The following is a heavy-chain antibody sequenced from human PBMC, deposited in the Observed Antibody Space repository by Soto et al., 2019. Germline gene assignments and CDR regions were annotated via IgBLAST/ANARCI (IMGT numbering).Heavy chain of an antibody. CDR2: IIPIFGTA. J-gene: IGHJ4*02. CDR1: GGTFSSYA. V-gene: IGHV1-69*13. D-gene: IGHD2-21*02. Sequence: SVKVSCKASGGTFSSYAISWVRQAPGQGLEWMGGIIPIFGTANYAQKFQGRVTITADESTSTAYMELSSLRSEDTAIYYCATEGRGDCSRHCYLHFWGQGTLVTVSS. CDR3: ATEGRGDCSRHCYLHF.